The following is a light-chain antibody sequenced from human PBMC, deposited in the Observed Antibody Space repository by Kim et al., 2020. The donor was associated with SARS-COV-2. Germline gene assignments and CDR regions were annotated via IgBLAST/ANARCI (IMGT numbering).Light chain of an antibody. CDR1: SGHSRYA. Sequence: ASVKLTCTLSSGHSRYAIAWHQQQPEKGPRYVMKLKSDGTHSKGDGIPDRFSGSSSGAERYLTISSLQSEDEADYYCQTWGTGIRVFGGGTKLTVL. V-gene: IGLV4-69*01. CDR2: LKSDGTH. J-gene: IGLJ3*02. CDR3: QTWGTGIRV.